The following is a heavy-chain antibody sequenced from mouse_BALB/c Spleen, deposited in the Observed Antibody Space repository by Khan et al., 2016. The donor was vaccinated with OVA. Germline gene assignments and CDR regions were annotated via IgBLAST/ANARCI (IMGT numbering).Heavy chain of an antibody. CDR2: IDPTTGYP. V-gene: IGHV1-7*01. CDR1: GYTFTNYW. CDR3: TSHGSGYTWFGY. J-gene: IGHJ3*01. D-gene: IGHD1-1*01. Sequence: QVQLQQSGAELAKPGASVKMSCKASGYTFTNYWMHWVKQRPGQGLEWIGYIDPTTGYPEYNQKFKDKATLTADKSSSTAYMQLSSLTSEDSAAYYCTSHGSGYTWFGYWGQGTLVAVSA.